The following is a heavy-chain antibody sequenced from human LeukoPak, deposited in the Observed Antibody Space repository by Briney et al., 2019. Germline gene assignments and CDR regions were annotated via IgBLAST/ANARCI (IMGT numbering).Heavy chain of an antibody. J-gene: IGHJ4*02. CDR3: ARDKEESAMATPHFDY. D-gene: IGHD5-18*01. CDR2: INPNSGGT. CDR1: GYTFTGYY. V-gene: IGHV1-2*02. Sequence: GASVKVSCKASGYTFTGYYMHWVRQAPGQGLEWMGWINPNSGGTNYAQKFQGRVTMTRDTSISTAYMELRSLRSDDTAVYYCARDKEESAMATPHFDYWGQGTLVTVSS.